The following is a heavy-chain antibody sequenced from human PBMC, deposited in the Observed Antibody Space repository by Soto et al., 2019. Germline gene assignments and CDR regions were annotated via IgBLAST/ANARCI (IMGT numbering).Heavy chain of an antibody. CDR3: ARDGGRHSGGIDY. V-gene: IGHV3-30-3*01. D-gene: IGHD1-26*01. J-gene: IGHJ4*02. Sequence: QVLLVDSGGGVVQPGRSLRLSCAASGFTFSNYAIHWVRQAPGKGLEWVAVISYDGSNKLYADSVKGRFTISRDNSKNTLYLQMNSLRAEDTAVYYCARDGGRHSGGIDYWGQGTLVTVSS. CDR1: GFTFSNYA. CDR2: ISYDGSNK.